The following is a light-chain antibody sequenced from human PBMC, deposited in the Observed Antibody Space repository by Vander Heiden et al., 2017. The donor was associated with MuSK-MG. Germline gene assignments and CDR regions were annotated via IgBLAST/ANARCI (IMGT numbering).Light chain of an antibody. J-gene: IGLJ1*01. V-gene: IGLV3-25*03. CDR3: QQADSSGTVV. CDR1: ALPKQY. CDR2: KDS. Sequence: SYELTQPPSVSVSPGQTARITCSGDALPKQYAYWYQQKPGQAPVLVIYKDSERPSGIPERCSASSSGKNATSPTSGVQAEDEADDYCQQADSSGTVVFGTGTKLTVL.